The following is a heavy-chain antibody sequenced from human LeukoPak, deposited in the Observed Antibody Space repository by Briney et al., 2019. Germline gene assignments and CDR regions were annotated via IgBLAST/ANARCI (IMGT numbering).Heavy chain of an antibody. D-gene: IGHD2-21*02. V-gene: IGHV4-34*01. J-gene: IGHJ2*01. CDR2: INHSGST. CDR3: ASCSDNCYLRYFDL. Sequence: PSETLSLTCAVYGGSFSDYYWSWIRQPPGRGLEWIGEINHSGSTNYNPSLKSRVTISVDTSKNQFSLKLSSVTAADTAVYYCASCSDNCYLRYFDLWGRGTLVTVSS. CDR1: GGSFSDYY.